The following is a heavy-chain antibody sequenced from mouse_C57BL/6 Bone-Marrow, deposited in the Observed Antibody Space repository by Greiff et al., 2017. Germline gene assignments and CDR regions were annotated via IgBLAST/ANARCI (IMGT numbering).Heavy chain of an antibody. CDR3: ARIKSDYYGSSYAMDY. V-gene: IGHV2-2*01. J-gene: IGHJ4*01. CDR2: IWSGGST. D-gene: IGHD1-1*01. Sequence: VMLVESGPGLVQPSQSLSITCTVSGFSFTSYGVHWVRQSPGKGLEWLGVIWSGGSTDYNAAFISRLSISKDNSKSQVFFKMNSLQADDKAIYYCARIKSDYYGSSYAMDYWGQGTSVTVSS. CDR1: GFSFTSYG.